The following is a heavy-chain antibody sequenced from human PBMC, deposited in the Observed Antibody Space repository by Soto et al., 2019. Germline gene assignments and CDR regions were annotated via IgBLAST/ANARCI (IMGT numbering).Heavy chain of an antibody. D-gene: IGHD2-21*02. CDR2: INAGNGNT. Sequence: QVQLVQSGAEEKKPGASVKVSCKASGYTFTSYAMHWVRQAPGQRLEWMGWINAGNGNTKYSQKFQGRVTITRDTPASKAYMELSSLRSEDTAVYYCARSIVVVTALAYWGQGTLVTVSS. CDR3: ARSIVVVTALAY. CDR1: GYTFTSYA. J-gene: IGHJ4*02. V-gene: IGHV1-3*05.